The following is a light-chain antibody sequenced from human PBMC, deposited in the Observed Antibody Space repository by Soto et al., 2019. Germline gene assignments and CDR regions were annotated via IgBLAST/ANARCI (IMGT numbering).Light chain of an antibody. V-gene: IGLV1-40*01. CDR2: GNS. Sequence: VVTQPPSVSGAPGQRVTLSCTGSSSNIGAGYDVHWYQQLPGTAPKLLIYGNSNRPSGVPDRFSGSKSGTSASLAITGLQAEDEADYYCQSYDSSLSGCVFGGGTKVTVL. CDR3: QSYDSSLSGCV. J-gene: IGLJ3*02. CDR1: SSNIGAGYD.